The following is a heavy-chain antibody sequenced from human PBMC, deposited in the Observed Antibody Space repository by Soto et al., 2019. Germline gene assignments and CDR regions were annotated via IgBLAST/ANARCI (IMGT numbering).Heavy chain of an antibody. CDR1: GGSISSSSYY. Sequence: QLQLQESGPGLVKPWETLSLTCTVSGGSISSSSYYWGWIRQPPGKGLEWIGSIYYSGSTYYNPSLKSRVTISVDTSKNPFSLKLRSVTAADTAVYYCARHRGAGNDRYYFDYWGQGTLVTVSS. J-gene: IGHJ4*02. CDR2: IYYSGST. CDR3: ARHRGAGNDRYYFDY. V-gene: IGHV4-39*01. D-gene: IGHD1-1*01.